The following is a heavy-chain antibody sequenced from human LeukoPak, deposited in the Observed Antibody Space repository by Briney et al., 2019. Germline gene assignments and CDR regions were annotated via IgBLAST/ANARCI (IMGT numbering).Heavy chain of an antibody. CDR1: GFTVSSNY. V-gene: IGHV3-53*01. J-gene: IGHJ4*02. Sequence: GGSLRLSCAAPGFTVSSNYVSWVRQAPGKGLEWVSVIYSGGSTYYADSVKGRSTISRDNSKNTLYLQMNSLRAEDTAVYYCARNHYGSGSIAYFDYWGQGTLVTVSS. D-gene: IGHD3-10*01. CDR2: IYSGGST. CDR3: ARNHYGSGSIAYFDY.